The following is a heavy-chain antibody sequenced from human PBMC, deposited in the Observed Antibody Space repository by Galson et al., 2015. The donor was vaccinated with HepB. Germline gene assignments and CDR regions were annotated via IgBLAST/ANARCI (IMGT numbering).Heavy chain of an antibody. CDR1: GFTVSSNY. CDR2: IYSGGST. V-gene: IGHV3-66*01. CDR3: ARVGAPRTIFSTS. J-gene: IGHJ5*02. Sequence: SLRLSCAASGFTVSSNYMSWVRQAPGKGLEWVSVIYSGGSTYYADSVKGRFTISRDNSKNTLYLQMNSLRAEDTAVYYCARVGAPRTIFSTSWGQGTLVTVSS. D-gene: IGHD3-9*01.